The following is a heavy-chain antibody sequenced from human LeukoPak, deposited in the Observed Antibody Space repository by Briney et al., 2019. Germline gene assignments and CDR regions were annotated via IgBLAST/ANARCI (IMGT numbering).Heavy chain of an antibody. CDR3: AKDRYYYDSSGDY. Sequence: GGSLRPSCAATGFTFNTFAMHWVRQAPGKGLEWVAFIRYDGSNKYYADSVKGRFTISRDNSKNTLYLQMNSLRAEDTAVYYCAKDRYYYDSSGDYWGQGTLVTVSS. D-gene: IGHD3-22*01. CDR1: GFTFNTFA. V-gene: IGHV3-30*02. CDR2: IRYDGSNK. J-gene: IGHJ4*02.